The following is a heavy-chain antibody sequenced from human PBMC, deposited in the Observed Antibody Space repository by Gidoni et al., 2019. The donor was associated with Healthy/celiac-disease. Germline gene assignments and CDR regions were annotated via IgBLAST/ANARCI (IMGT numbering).Heavy chain of an antibody. J-gene: IGHJ4*02. V-gene: IGHV4-39*01. D-gene: IGHD1-1*01. Sequence: QLQLQESGPGLVKPSETLSLTCTVSGGSISSSSYYWGWIRQPPGKGLEWIGSIYYSGSTYYNPSLKSRVTISVDTSKNQFSLKLSSVTAADTAVYYCARHQGTGTTGNFDYWGQGTLVTVSS. CDR3: ARHQGTGTTGNFDY. CDR2: IYYSGST. CDR1: GGSISSSSYY.